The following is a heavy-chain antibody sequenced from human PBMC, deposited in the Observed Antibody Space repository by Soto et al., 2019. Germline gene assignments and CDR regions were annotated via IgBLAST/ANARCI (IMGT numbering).Heavy chain of an antibody. V-gene: IGHV3-7*01. CDR3: ARDVTYGDYDY. J-gene: IGHJ4*02. CDR1: GFTFSSYA. D-gene: IGHD4-17*01. Sequence: VQLVESGGGVVQPGRSLRLSCAASGFTFSSYAMHWVRQAPGKGLEWVANIKQDGSEKYYVDSVKGRFTISRDNTKNSEYLQMNSLRAEDTGVYCCARDVTYGDYDYWGQGTLVTVSS. CDR2: IKQDGSEK.